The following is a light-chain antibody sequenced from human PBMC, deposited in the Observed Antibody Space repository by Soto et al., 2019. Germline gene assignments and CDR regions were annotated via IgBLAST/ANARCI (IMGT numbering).Light chain of an antibody. CDR3: SSSTSTTTLL. J-gene: IGLJ2*01. V-gene: IGLV2-14*01. CDR2: EVS. CDR1: SSDVGAYNY. Sequence: QSALTQPASVSGPPGQSITISCTGTSSDVGAYNYVSWYQQHPGKAPKLMIYEVSNRPSGVSNRFSGSKSGNTASLTISGLQAEDEAEYYCSSSTSTTTLLFGGGTKVTVL.